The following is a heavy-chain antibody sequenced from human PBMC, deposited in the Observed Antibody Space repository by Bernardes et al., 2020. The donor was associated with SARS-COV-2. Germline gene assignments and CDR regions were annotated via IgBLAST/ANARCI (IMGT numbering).Heavy chain of an antibody. CDR2: IYYSGSS. J-gene: IGHJ4*02. V-gene: IGHV4-61*01. CDR3: ARGGPGGYHSSGGYYSFDY. D-gene: IGHD3-22*01. Sequence: SETLSLTCTVSSGSVSSGSYYWSWIRQPPGKGLEWIGYIYYSGSSNYNPSLKSRVTISVDTSKNQFSLRLSSVTAADTAVYYCARGGPGGYHSSGGYYSFDYWGQGTLVTVSS. CDR1: SGSVSSGSYY.